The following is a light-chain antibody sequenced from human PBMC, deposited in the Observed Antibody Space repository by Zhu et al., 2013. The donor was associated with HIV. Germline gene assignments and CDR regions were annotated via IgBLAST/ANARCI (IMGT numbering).Light chain of an antibody. V-gene: IGLV2-14*01. CDR3: CSYAGSYTLI. Sequence: QSALTQPASVSGSPGQSIAISCIGTSTDIGAYKYVSWYQQHPGKAPKLIIYEVSERPSGVSSRFSGSKSGNTASLTISGLQAEDEADYYCCSYAGSYTLIFGGGTKLTVL. J-gene: IGLJ2*01. CDR2: EVS. CDR1: STDIGAYKY.